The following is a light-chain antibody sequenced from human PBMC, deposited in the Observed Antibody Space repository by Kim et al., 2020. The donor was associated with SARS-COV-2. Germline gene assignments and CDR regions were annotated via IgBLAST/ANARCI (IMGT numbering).Light chain of an antibody. Sequence: ASVGDRVTITCQASQDISNFLNWYQQKPGKAPKLLIYDASNLETGVPSRFSGGGSGTDFTFTISSLQPEDIATYYCQQYDNLPITFGQGTRLEIK. CDR1: QDISNF. CDR3: QQYDNLPIT. J-gene: IGKJ5*01. CDR2: DAS. V-gene: IGKV1-33*01.